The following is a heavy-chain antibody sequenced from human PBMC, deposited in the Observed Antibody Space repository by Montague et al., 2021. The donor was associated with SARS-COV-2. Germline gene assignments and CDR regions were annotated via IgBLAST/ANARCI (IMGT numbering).Heavy chain of an antibody. Sequence: TLSLTCIVSGGSISSGGYYWSWIHQHPGKGLEWIGYIYYSGSTYYNPSLKSRLSISLDTSKNHFSLRLSSVTAADTAVYYCARSESPSYSSSPFDYWGQGTLVTVPS. D-gene: IGHD6-13*01. CDR3: ARSESPSYSSSPFDY. CDR1: GGSISSGGYY. CDR2: IYYSGST. J-gene: IGHJ4*02. V-gene: IGHV4-31*03.